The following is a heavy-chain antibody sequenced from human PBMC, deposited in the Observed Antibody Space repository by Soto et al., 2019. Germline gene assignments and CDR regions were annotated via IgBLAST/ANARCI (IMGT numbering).Heavy chain of an antibody. Sequence: ASVKVSCKASGGTFSSYAISWVRQAPGQGLEWMGGIIPILGIANYAQKFQGRVTITADKSTSTAYMELSSLRSEDTAVYYCASNYYDSSGYRNAFDIWGQGTMVTVSS. CDR3: ASNYYDSSGYRNAFDI. V-gene: IGHV1-69*10. CDR2: IIPILGIA. D-gene: IGHD3-22*01. CDR1: GGTFSSYA. J-gene: IGHJ3*02.